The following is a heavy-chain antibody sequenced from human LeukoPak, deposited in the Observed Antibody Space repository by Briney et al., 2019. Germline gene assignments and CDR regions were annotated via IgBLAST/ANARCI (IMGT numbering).Heavy chain of an antibody. CDR3: AKRGGSGLSRQFDY. D-gene: IGHD3-10*01. CDR2: ISGSGATT. Sequence: TGGSLRLSCAASGFTFSDYAMSWVRQAPGKGLEWVTSISGSGATTDYADSVKGRFSISIDNSKNTLYLQMNSLRAEDTALYFCAKRGGSGLSRQFDYWGQGTQVIVSS. V-gene: IGHV3-23*01. CDR1: GFTFSDYA. J-gene: IGHJ4*02.